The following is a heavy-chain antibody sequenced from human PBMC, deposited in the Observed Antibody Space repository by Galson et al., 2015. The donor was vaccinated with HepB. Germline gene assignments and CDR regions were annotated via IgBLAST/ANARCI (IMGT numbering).Heavy chain of an antibody. CDR3: AREGTYGDYFDY. J-gene: IGHJ4*02. V-gene: IGHV3-33*01. CDR2: IWYDGSNK. Sequence: SLRLSCAASGFTFSSYGMHWVRQAPGKGLEWVAVIWYDGSNKYYADSVKGRFTISRDNSKNTLYLQMNSLRAEDTAVYYCAREGTYGDYFDYWGQGTLVTVSS. D-gene: IGHD4-17*01. CDR1: GFTFSSYG.